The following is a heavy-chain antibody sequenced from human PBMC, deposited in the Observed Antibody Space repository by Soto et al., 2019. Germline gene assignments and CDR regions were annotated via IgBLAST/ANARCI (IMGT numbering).Heavy chain of an antibody. D-gene: IGHD5-18*01. CDR2: IIPVFGTA. Sequence: QVQLVQSGAEVKKPGSSVKVSCKASGGTFSSYGISWVRQAPGQGLEWMGGIIPVFGTADYAQKFQGRVTITAEESTSTASMGLTIRRSGDTALYYCAGAEFAALVNRYYFYYGMDVWAKGPRSPSP. CDR3: AGAEFAALVNRYYFYYGMDV. J-gene: IGHJ6*02. CDR1: GGTFSSYG. V-gene: IGHV1-69*01.